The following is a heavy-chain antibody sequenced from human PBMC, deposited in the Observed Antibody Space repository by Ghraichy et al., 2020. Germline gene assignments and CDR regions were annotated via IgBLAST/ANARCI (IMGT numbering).Heavy chain of an antibody. CDR1: GFTFDDHG. Sequence: GGSLRLSCAASGFTFDDHGMSWVRQAAGKGLEWVSGINWNGDSTAYADSVKGRFTISRDNANNFLYLQMNSLRDDDTALYYCARDSRGRNGTYEGFDQWGQGNLGTVSS. J-gene: IGHJ4*02. V-gene: IGHV3-20*04. CDR3: ARDSRGRNGTYEGFDQ. D-gene: IGHD1-26*01. CDR2: INWNGDST.